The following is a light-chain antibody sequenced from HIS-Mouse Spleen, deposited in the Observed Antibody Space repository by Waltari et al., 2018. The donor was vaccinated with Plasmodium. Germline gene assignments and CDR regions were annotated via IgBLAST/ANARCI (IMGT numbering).Light chain of an antibody. CDR2: EGS. CDR1: SSDVGSYNL. Sequence: QSALTQPASVSGSPGQSITISCTGTSSDVGSYNLVSWYQQHPGKAPKLMIYEGSTRPSGVSNRLSGSKSGNTASLTIAGLQAEDEADYYCCSYAGSSTPVFGGGTKLTVL. J-gene: IGLJ3*02. V-gene: IGLV2-23*01. CDR3: CSYAGSSTPV.